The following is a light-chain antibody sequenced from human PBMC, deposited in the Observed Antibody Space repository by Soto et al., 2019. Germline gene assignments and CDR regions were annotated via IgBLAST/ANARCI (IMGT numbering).Light chain of an antibody. J-gene: IGKJ1*01. CDR2: GAS. V-gene: IGKV3-15*01. CDR3: QHYNHWLWT. CDR1: QSVKSS. Sequence: PGERATLSCRASQSVKSSLAWYQQKPGQAPRLLIYGASTRATGIPARFSGSGSGTEFTLTISSLQSEDSAVYYCQHYNHWLWTFGQGTKVDIK.